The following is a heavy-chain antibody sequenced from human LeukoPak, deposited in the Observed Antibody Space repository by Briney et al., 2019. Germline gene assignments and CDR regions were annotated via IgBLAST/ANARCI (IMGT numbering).Heavy chain of an antibody. CDR2: ISGSGGST. Sequence: PGGSLRLSCSASGFTFSSYAMSWVRQAPGKGLEWVSAISGSGGSTYYADSVKGRFTISRDNSKNTLYPQMNSLRAEGTAVYYCAKSRGYSYGSFYFDYWGQGTLVTVSS. CDR1: GFTFSSYA. D-gene: IGHD5-18*01. V-gene: IGHV3-23*01. J-gene: IGHJ4*02. CDR3: AKSRGYSYGSFYFDY.